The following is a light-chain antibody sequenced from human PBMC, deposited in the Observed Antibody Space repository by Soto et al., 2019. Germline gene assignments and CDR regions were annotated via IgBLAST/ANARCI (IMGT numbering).Light chain of an antibody. Sequence: DIQMTQSPSTLSASVGDRVTITCRASQSISGWLAWYQQKPGTAPKLLIYDASRLHSGVPSRFSGSGSGTEFTLTSSSLQPDDFATYYCQQHNTYSFTFGPGTKVNIK. V-gene: IGKV1-5*01. CDR2: DAS. J-gene: IGKJ3*01. CDR3: QQHNTYSFT. CDR1: QSISGW.